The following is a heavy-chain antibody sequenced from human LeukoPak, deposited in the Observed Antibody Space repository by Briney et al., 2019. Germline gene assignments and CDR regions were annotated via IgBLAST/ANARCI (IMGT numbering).Heavy chain of an antibody. Sequence: SETLSLTCSVSGVSISSPNYYWGWIRQPPGKGLDWIGSFYYSGKTYYNPSLKSRVTISVDTSKNQFSLKLSSVTAADTAVYYCARGARGRAAARPVTNWFDPWGQGTLVTVSS. CDR1: GVSISSPNYY. CDR3: ARGARGRAAARPVTNWFDP. CDR2: FYYSGKT. D-gene: IGHD6-6*01. V-gene: IGHV4-39*07. J-gene: IGHJ5*02.